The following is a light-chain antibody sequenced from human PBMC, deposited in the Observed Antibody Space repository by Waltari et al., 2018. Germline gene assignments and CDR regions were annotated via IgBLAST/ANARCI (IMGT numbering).Light chain of an antibody. V-gene: IGKV1-NL1*01. J-gene: IGKJ3*01. CDR3: QHYYSTPFT. CDR1: QGITND. CDR2: EAS. Sequence: DIQMTQSPSSLSASVGDRVTITCRASQGITNDLAWYQQKPGETPKLLIYEASSLQSGITSRFSGSGSGTDFTLTISSLQSEDFATYYCQHYYSTPFTFGPGTKLDIK.